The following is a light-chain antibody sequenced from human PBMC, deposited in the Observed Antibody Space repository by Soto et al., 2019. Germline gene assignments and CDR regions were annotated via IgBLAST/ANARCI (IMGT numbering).Light chain of an antibody. J-gene: IGKJ4*01. CDR1: QGISSY. CDR3: QQLKNYPLT. V-gene: IGKV1-9*01. Sequence: DIQLTQSPSFLSASVGDRVTITCRASQGISSYLAWYQQRAGKAPKFLMYAAPTLQSGAPSRFSGSGSGTEFALTISSLQPEDFATYYCQQLKNYPLTFGGGTKVDIK. CDR2: AAP.